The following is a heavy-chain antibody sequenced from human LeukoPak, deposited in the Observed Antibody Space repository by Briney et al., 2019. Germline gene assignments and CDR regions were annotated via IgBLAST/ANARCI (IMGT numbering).Heavy chain of an antibody. V-gene: IGHV4-61*01. Sequence: SETLSLTCTVSGGSISSSSYYWSWVRQPPGKGLEWIGFVYYTGSTNYSPSLKSRVTISVDTSKNQFSLKLRSVTAADTAVYYCARNYYDSSGYYYFYLDYWGQGTLVTVSS. D-gene: IGHD3-22*01. CDR3: ARNYYDSSGYYYFYLDY. CDR1: GGSISSSSYY. J-gene: IGHJ4*02. CDR2: VYYTGST.